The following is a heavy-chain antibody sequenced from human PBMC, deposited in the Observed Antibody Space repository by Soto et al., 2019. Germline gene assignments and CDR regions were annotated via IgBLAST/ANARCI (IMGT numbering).Heavy chain of an antibody. Sequence: QVQLMQSGTEVKKPGASVKVSCKASGYTFANYGISWVRQAPGQGLEWMGWISGNNGATNYAPKIQGRVTMTIDTSTDTAYMDLRSLRSDDTAVYFCARELKSFRINGNGFDSWGQGTLVTVSS. CDR2: ISGNNGAT. CDR1: GYTFANYG. J-gene: IGHJ5*01. V-gene: IGHV1-18*04. CDR3: ARELKSFRINGNGFDS.